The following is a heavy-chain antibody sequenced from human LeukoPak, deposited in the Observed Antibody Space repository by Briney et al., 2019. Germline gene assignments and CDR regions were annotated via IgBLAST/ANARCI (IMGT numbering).Heavy chain of an antibody. CDR3: AREKGGLGPWLDY. Sequence: PGGSLRLSCAASGFTFSSYSMNWVRQAPGKGLEWVSSISSSSSYIYYADSVKGRFTISRDNAKNSLYLQMNSLRAEDTAVYYCAREKGGLGPWLDYWGQGTLVTVSS. V-gene: IGHV3-21*01. CDR2: ISSSSSYI. D-gene: IGHD3-9*01. CDR1: GFTFSSYS. J-gene: IGHJ4*02.